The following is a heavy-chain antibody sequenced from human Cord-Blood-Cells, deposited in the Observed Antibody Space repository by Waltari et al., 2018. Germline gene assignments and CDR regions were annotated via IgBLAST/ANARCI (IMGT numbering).Heavy chain of an antibody. Sequence: QVTLRESGPALVKPTQTLTLTCTFSGFSLSTSGMCVSWIRQPPGKALEWLALIDWDDDKYYSTSLKTRLTISKDTSKHQVVLTMTNMDPVDTATYCCARSHIVVVPAATYYYYGMDVWGQGTTVTVSS. V-gene: IGHV2-70*01. CDR1: GFSLSTSGMC. CDR2: IDWDDDK. D-gene: IGHD2-2*01. CDR3: ARSHIVVVPAATYYYYGMDV. J-gene: IGHJ6*02.